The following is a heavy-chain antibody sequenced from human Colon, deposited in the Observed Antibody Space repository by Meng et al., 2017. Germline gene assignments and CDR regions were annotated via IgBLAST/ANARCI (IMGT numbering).Heavy chain of an antibody. J-gene: IGHJ4*02. V-gene: IGHV3-15*01. CDR2: IKSNNDGGTT. CDR3: GTDIYD. Sequence: ESGVGLVHASVSLRLPGAASGFTFTTAWMTWVRRTPGRGLEWVGRIKSNNDGGTTDYAAPVKGRFTISRDDSKSTLYLQMNSLKIEDTAMYYCGTDIYDWGQGTLVTVSS. D-gene: IGHD2/OR15-2a*01. CDR1: GFTFTTAW.